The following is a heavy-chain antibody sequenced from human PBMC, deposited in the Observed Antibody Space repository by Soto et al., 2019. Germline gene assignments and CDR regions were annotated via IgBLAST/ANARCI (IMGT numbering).Heavy chain of an antibody. V-gene: IGHV3-33*01. CDR1: GFTFSTYG. CDR2: IWYDGSNK. Sequence: QVQLVESGGGVVQPGRSLRLSCAASGFTFSTYGMHWVRQAPGKGLEWVAVIWYDGSNKYYADSVEGRFTISRDNSKNSLYLQMNSLRAEDTAVYYCASAPDDFWSGYYMDYWGQGTLVTVSS. D-gene: IGHD3-3*01. CDR3: ASAPDDFWSGYYMDY. J-gene: IGHJ4*02.